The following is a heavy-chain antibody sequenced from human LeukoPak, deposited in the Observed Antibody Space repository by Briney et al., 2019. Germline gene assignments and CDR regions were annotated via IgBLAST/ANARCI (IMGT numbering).Heavy chain of an antibody. D-gene: IGHD3-10*02. J-gene: IGHJ6*04. Sequence: GGSLRLSCAASGFTFSSYWMSWVRQAPGKGLEWVASTSQDGSEKYYVDSVKGRFTIFRDNARNSLYLQMNSLRAEDTAVYYCAELGITMIGGVWGKGTTVTISS. V-gene: IGHV3-7*01. CDR3: AELGITMIGGV. CDR2: TSQDGSEK. CDR1: GFTFSSYW.